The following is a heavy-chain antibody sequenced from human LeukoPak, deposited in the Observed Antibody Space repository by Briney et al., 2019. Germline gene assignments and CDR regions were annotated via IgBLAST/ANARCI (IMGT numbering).Heavy chain of an antibody. CDR3: ARSPWFGELLESYFDY. CDR2: ISSSGSTI. Sequence: GGSLRLSCAASGFTFSSYEMNWVRQAPGKGLEWVSYISSSGSTIYYADSVKGRFTISRDNAKNSLYLQMNSLRAEDTAVYYCARSPWFGELLESYFDYWGQGTLVTVSS. CDR1: GFTFSSYE. D-gene: IGHD3-10*01. J-gene: IGHJ4*02. V-gene: IGHV3-48*03.